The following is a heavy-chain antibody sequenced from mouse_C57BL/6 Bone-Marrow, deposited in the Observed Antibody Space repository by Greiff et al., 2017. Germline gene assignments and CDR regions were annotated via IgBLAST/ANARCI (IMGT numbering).Heavy chain of an antibody. D-gene: IGHD1-1*01. CDR1: GYTFTSYW. V-gene: IGHV1-64*01. Sequence: QVQLQQPGAELVKPGASVKLSCKASGYTFTSYWMHWVKQRPGQGLEWIGMIHPNSGSTNYNEKFKSKATLTVDKSSSTAYMQLSSLTSEDSAVYYCGTGGSSSYWYFDVWGTGTTVTVSS. J-gene: IGHJ1*03. CDR3: GTGGSSSYWYFDV. CDR2: IHPNSGST.